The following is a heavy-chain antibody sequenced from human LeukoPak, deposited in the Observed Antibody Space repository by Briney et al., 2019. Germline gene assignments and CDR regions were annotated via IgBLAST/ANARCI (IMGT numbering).Heavy chain of an antibody. V-gene: IGHV3-21*04. CDR2: ISSSSSYI. Sequence: GGSLRLSCAASGFTFSSYSMNWVRQAPGKGLEWVSSISSSSSYIYYADSVKGRFTISRDNAKNSLYLQMNSLRAEDTAVYYCANTVPDEAWFDPWGQGTLVTVSS. J-gene: IGHJ5*02. CDR1: GFTFSSYS. D-gene: IGHD4-17*01. CDR3: ANTVPDEAWFDP.